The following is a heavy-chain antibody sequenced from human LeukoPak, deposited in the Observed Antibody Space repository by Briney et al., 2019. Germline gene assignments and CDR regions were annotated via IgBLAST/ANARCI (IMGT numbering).Heavy chain of an antibody. Sequence: SETLSLTCAVYGGSFSGYYWSWIRQPPGKGLEWIGEINHSGSTNYNPSLKSRVTISVDTSKNQFSLKLSSVTAADTAVYYCARGPFSAFDIWGQGTMVTVSP. CDR2: INHSGST. J-gene: IGHJ3*02. CDR3: ARGPFSAFDI. V-gene: IGHV4-34*01. CDR1: GGSFSGYY.